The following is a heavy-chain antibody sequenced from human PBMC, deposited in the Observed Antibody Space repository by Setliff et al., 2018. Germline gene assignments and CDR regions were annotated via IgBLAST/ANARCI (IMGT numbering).Heavy chain of an antibody. CDR3: ARLPRTVTHFDY. CDR1: GGSISPYY. D-gene: IGHD4-17*01. J-gene: IGHJ4*02. V-gene: IGHV4-59*01. CDR2: IFYSGSS. Sequence: SETLSLTCTVSGGSISPYYWSWIRQPPGKGLEWIGYIFYSGSSNYNPSLQSRVSISVDTSKNHLSLKLDSLTAADTAVYFCARLPRTVTHFDYWGQGALVTVSS.